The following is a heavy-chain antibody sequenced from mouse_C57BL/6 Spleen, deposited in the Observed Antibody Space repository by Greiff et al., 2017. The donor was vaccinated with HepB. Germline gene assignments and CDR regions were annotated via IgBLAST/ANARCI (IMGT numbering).Heavy chain of an antibody. Sequence: QVQLQQPGAELVRPGSSVKLSCKASGYTFTSYWMHWVKQRPIQGLEWIGNIDPSDSETHYNQKFKDKATLTVDKSSSTAYMQLSSLTSEDSAVYYCARSSYSLGYFDVWGTGTTVTVSS. V-gene: IGHV1-52*01. D-gene: IGHD2-12*01. CDR3: ARSSYSLGYFDV. J-gene: IGHJ1*03. CDR2: IDPSDSET. CDR1: GYTFTSYW.